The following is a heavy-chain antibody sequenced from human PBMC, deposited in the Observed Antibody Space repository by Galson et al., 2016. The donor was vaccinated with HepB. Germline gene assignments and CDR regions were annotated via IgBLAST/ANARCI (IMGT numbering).Heavy chain of an antibody. J-gene: IGHJ6*02. V-gene: IGHV3-23*01. Sequence: SLRLSCAGSGFTFSTYAVNWVRQAPGKGLEWVSGISGSGGRTYYADYVKGRFTISRDNSRNTLYLQMKSLRAEDTAVYYCAKEVVRFLHGYGMDVWGQGTTVTVSS. D-gene: IGHD3-3*01. CDR2: ISGSGGRT. CDR1: GFTFSTYA. CDR3: AKEVVRFLHGYGMDV.